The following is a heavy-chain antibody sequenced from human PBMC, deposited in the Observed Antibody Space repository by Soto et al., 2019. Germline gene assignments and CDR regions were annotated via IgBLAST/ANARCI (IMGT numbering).Heavy chain of an antibody. CDR3: ARFVTRLQSSCGMHV. CDR2: IYPGDSDT. J-gene: IGHJ6*02. V-gene: IGHV5-51*01. CDR1: GYIFTTYW. D-gene: IGHD2-21*02. Sequence: GESLKISCKGSGYIFTTYWIGWVRQMPGKGLEWMGIIYPGDSDTRYSPSFQGQVTISADKSISTAYLQWSSLKASDTAMYYCARFVTRLQSSCGMHVCGQGTMLSVS.